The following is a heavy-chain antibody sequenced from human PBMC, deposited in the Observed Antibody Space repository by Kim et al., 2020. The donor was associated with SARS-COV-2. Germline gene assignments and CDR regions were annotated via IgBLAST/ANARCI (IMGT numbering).Heavy chain of an antibody. D-gene: IGHD4-4*01. CDR3: ARALHYRDFDY. CDR1: GFTFSSYG. V-gene: IGHV3-33*01. J-gene: IGHJ4*02. Sequence: GGSLRLSCAASGFTFSSYGMHWVRQAPGKGLEWVAVIWYDGSNKYYADSVKGRFTISRDNSKNTLYLQMNSLRAEDTAVYYCARALHYRDFDYWGQGTLVTVSS. CDR2: IWYDGSNK.